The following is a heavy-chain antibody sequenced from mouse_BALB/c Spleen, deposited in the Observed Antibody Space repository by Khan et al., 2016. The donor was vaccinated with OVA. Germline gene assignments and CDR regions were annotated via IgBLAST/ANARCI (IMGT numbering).Heavy chain of an antibody. V-gene: IGHV1S41*01. CDR2: IAPGSGST. CDR1: GYTFTSYW. Sequence: DLVLPGAAVTLSCKASGYTFTSYWINWIKQRPGQGLEWNGRIAPGSGSTSYSDMFKGKATMTVEAFYGSAYIKIRGLSSEDSVVYFCARSMYYGSGLYAMDYWGHATSVTVSS. CDR3: ARSMYYGSGLYAMDY. D-gene: IGHD1-1*01. J-gene: IGHJ4*01.